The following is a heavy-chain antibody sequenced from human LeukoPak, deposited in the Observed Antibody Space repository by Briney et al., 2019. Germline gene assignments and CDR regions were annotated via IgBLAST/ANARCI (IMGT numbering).Heavy chain of an antibody. Sequence: PGGSLRLSCAASGFTFSDYWIHWVRQAPGKGLEWVSTISGGGGSTYYADSVKGRFTISRDNSKNTLYLQVNSLRAEDTAVYYCAKGGKWDVTPFDYWGQGTLVTVSS. J-gene: IGHJ4*02. CDR2: ISGGGGST. V-gene: IGHV3-23*01. CDR1: GFTFSDYW. D-gene: IGHD1-26*01. CDR3: AKGGKWDVTPFDY.